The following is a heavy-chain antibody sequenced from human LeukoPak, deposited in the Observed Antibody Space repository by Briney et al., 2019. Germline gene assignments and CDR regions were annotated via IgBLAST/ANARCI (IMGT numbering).Heavy chain of an antibody. J-gene: IGHJ4*02. V-gene: IGHV4-61*05. Sequence: PSETLSLTCTVSGGSISSSSYYWSWIRQPPGKGLEWIGYIYYSGSTNYNPSLKSRVTISVDTSKNQFSLKLSSVTAADTAVYYCARHEDEWLAYFDYWGQGTLVTVSS. CDR2: IYYSGST. D-gene: IGHD6-19*01. CDR3: ARHEDEWLAYFDY. CDR1: GGSISSSSYY.